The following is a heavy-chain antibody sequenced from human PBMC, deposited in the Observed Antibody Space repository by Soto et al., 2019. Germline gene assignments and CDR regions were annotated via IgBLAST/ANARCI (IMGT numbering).Heavy chain of an antibody. D-gene: IGHD3-22*01. CDR1: GFTFSSYA. CDR2: ISGSGGST. Sequence: GESLKISCAASGFTFSSYAMSWVRQAPGKGLEWVSAISGSGGSTYYADSVKGRFTISRDNSKNTLYLQMNSLRAEDTAVYYCAKDSGGSHYYDTKGIAHPWGQGTLVTVSS. J-gene: IGHJ5*02. CDR3: AKDSGGSHYYDTKGIAHP. V-gene: IGHV3-23*01.